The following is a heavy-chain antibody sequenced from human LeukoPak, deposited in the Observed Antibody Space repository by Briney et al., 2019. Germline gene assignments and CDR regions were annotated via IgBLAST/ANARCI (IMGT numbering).Heavy chain of an antibody. J-gene: IGHJ6*04. CDR3: ARPGCGGNCYYRMDV. Sequence: GGSLRLSCAASGFTFNTYAMAWVRQAPGKGLEWLSAISYDTTRTFYADSVKGRFAISRDNSRNTLFLQMNSLRADDTAVYYCARPGCGGNCYYRMDVWAKGPRSPSPQ. D-gene: IGHD2-21*01. CDR1: GFTFNTYA. V-gene: IGHV3-23*01. CDR2: ISYDTTRT.